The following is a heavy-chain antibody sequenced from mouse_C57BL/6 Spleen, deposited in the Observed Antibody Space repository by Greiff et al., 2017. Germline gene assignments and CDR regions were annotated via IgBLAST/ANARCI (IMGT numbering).Heavy chain of an antibody. CDR3: ARRIYYGYDDGFDY. J-gene: IGHJ2*01. CDR1: GYTFTDYY. D-gene: IGHD2-2*01. CDR2: INPNNGGT. V-gene: IGHV1-26*01. Sequence: EVQLQQSGPELVKPGASVKISCKASGYTFTDYYMNWVKQSHGKSLEWIGDINPNNGGTSYNQKFKGKATLTVDKSSSTAYMELRSLTSEDSAVYYFARRIYYGYDDGFDYWAKAPLSQSPQ.